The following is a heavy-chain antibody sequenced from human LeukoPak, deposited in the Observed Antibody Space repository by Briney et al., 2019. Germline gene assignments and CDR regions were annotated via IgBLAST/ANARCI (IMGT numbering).Heavy chain of an antibody. D-gene: IGHD5-12*01. V-gene: IGHV1-69*05. Sequence: GASVKVSCKASGGTFSSYAISWVRQAPGQGLEWVGGIIPIFGTANYAQKFQGRVTMTRNTSISTAYMELSSLRSEDTAVYYCARGLMSGYDVAGYWGQGTLVTVSS. CDR3: ARGLMSGYDVAGY. CDR2: IIPIFGTA. CDR1: GGTFSSYA. J-gene: IGHJ4*02.